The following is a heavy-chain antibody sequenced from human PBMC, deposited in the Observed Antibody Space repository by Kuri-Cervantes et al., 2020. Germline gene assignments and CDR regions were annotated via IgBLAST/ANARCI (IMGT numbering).Heavy chain of an antibody. CDR2: IGTAGDT. V-gene: IGHV3-13*01. CDR3: ARGAVTKYGMDV. D-gene: IGHD4-17*01. J-gene: IGHJ6*02. Sequence: ETLSLTCAASGFIFSDYSMNWVRQATGKGLEWVSAIGTAGDTYYPGSVKGRFTISRENAKNSLYLQMNSLRAGDTAVYYCARGAVTKYGMDVWGQGTTVTVSS. CDR1: GFIFSDYS.